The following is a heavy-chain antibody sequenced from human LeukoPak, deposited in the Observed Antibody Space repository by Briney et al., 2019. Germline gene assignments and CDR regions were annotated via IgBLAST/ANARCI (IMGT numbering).Heavy chain of an antibody. Sequence: ASVKVSCKASGYTFTTYGISWVRQAPGQGLEWMGWISAYNGKTYYAQKLQGRVTMTTDTSTSTAYMELRSLRSDDTAVYYCARGGAVTGLPYYYYYVDVWGKGTTVTISS. D-gene: IGHD2-21*02. CDR3: ARGGAVTGLPYYYYYVDV. CDR1: GYTFTTYG. V-gene: IGHV1-18*01. J-gene: IGHJ6*03. CDR2: ISAYNGKT.